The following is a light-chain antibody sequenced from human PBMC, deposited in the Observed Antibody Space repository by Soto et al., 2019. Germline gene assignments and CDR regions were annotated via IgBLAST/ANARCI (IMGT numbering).Light chain of an antibody. V-gene: IGKV3-11*01. J-gene: IGKJ4*01. CDR1: QSVSSY. CDR3: QQRNNLPRALS. Sequence: EIVLTQSPATLSLFPGERATLSCRASQSVSSYLAWYQQKPGQAPRLLIYDASTRATGIPARFSGSGSGTDFTLTISSLELEDFAVYSCQQRNNLPRALSFGVETQVEVK. CDR2: DAS.